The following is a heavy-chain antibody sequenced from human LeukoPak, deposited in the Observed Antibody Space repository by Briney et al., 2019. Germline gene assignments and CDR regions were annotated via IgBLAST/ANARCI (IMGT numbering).Heavy chain of an antibody. J-gene: IGHJ3*02. CDR1: GFTFSSYA. Sequence: GGSLRLSCAASGFTFSSYAMSWVRQAPGKGLEWVSGITSSGGNTYYADSVKGRFTISRDNSKNTLYLQMNSLRAEGMAVYYCAKENTMIVLGAFDIWGQGTMVTVSS. D-gene: IGHD3-22*01. CDR3: AKENTMIVLGAFDI. CDR2: ITSSGGNT. V-gene: IGHV3-23*01.